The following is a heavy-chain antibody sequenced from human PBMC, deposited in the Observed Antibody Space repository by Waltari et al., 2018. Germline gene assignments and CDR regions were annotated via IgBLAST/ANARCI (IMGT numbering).Heavy chain of an antibody. D-gene: IGHD2-2*01. J-gene: IGHJ4*02. Sequence: QVQLQESGPGLVKPSETLSLTCTVSGGSISSYSWSWIRQPPGKGLEWIGYIYYSGSTNYNPSLKSRVTISVDTSKNQFSLKLSAVTAADTAVYYCARGPYAADYWGQGTLVTVSS. CDR2: IYYSGST. V-gene: IGHV4-59*01. CDR1: GGSISSYS. CDR3: ARGPYAADY.